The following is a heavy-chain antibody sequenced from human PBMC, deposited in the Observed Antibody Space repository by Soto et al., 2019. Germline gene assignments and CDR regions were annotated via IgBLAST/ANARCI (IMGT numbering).Heavy chain of an antibody. CDR1: GYTFTSYD. D-gene: IGHD3-3*01. CDR2: MNPNSGNT. V-gene: IGHV1-8*01. Sequence: GASVKVSCKASGYTFTSYDINWVRQATGQGLEWMGWMNPNSGNTGYAQKFQGRVTMTRNTSISTAYMELSSLRSEDTAVYYCARARGFGSFFGVVSNYFDYWGRGTLVTVSS. J-gene: IGHJ4*02. CDR3: ARARGFGSFFGVVSNYFDY.